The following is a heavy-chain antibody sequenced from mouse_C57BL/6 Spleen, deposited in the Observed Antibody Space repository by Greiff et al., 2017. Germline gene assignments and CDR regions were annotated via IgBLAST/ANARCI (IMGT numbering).Heavy chain of an antibody. CDR3: ASAYYGSSAWFAY. J-gene: IGHJ3*01. CDR2: IAPNSGGT. D-gene: IGHD1-1*01. V-gene: IGHV1-72*01. CDR1: GYTFTSYW. Sequence: QVQLQQPGAELVKPGASVKLSCKASGYTFTSYWMHWVKQRPGRGLEWIGRIAPNSGGTKYNEKFKRKATLTVAQHSSTAYMQLSSLTSEYSAVDFCASAYYGSSAWFAYWGQGTLVTVSA.